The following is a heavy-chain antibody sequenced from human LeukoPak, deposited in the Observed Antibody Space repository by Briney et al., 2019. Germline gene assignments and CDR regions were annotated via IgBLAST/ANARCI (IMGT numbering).Heavy chain of an antibody. J-gene: IGHJ4*02. CDR3: VRVPPGTTIYAY. CDR1: GYTFTSYR. CDR2: MNPNNSDI. V-gene: IGHV1-8*01. D-gene: IGHD1-14*01. Sequence: VASVKVSCTASGYTFTSYRINWVRQATGQGLEWVGWMNPNNSDIGYAQKFQGRVTMTRNTSIGTAYMELSSLRSEDTAIYYCVRVPPGTTIYAYWGQGTLVTVSS.